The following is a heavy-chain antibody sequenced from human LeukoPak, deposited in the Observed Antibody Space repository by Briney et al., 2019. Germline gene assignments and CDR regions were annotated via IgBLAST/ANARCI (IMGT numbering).Heavy chain of an antibody. J-gene: IGHJ4*02. V-gene: IGHV3-21*01. Sequence: GGSLRLSCAASGFTFSTYSMNWVRQAPGKGLEWVSSITSSSNYIYYADSVKGRFTISRDNAKNSLYLQMNSLRAEDTAVYYCASVVGVGGRGYYSDYWGQGTLVTVSS. CDR2: ITSSSNYI. D-gene: IGHD1-1*01. CDR1: GFTFSTYS. CDR3: ASVVGVGGRGYYSDY.